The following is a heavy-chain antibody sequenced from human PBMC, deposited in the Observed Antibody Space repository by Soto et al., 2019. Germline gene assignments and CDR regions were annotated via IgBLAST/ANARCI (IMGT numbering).Heavy chain of an antibody. CDR1: GYTFTRYA. D-gene: IGHD2-15*01. J-gene: IGHJ4*02. Sequence: VQLVQSGAEEKKPGASVKVSCKASGYTFTRYAMHWGRQAPGQRLEWMGWINAGNGNTKYSHKFPGIITITRDTSAITAYMELSSLRSEATAVYYCARVTVVPHFDSWGQGTLVTVSS. V-gene: IGHV1-3*05. CDR2: INAGNGNT. CDR3: ARVTVVPHFDS.